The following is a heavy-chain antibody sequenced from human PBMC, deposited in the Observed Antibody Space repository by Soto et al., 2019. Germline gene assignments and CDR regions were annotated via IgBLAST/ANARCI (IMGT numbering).Heavy chain of an antibody. D-gene: IGHD3-16*02. CDR3: ARASTSYTWTGDY. J-gene: IGHJ4*02. CDR1: GGSIRPYY. CDR2: IYYTGST. V-gene: IGHV4-59*01. Sequence: PSETLSLTCTVSGGSIRPYYWSWIRQPPGRGLEWIGYIYYTGSTNYNPSLKSRVTISVDTSKNQFSLNLSSVTAADTAVYYCARASTSYTWTGDYWGQGTLVTVSS.